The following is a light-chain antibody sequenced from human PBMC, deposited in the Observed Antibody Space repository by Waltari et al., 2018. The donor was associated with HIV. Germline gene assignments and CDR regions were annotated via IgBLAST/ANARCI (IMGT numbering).Light chain of an antibody. CDR2: DVS. CDR3: CSYASYAGGYWV. CDR1: SSDVGGCNF. V-gene: IGLV2-11*01. Sequence: QSALTQPRSVSGSPGQSVTISCTGTSSDVGGCNFVSWYQQHPGKAPKLIISDVSKWPAGVPDRFSGSKSGNTAYLTISGRQAEDEADYYCCSYASYAGGYWVFGGGTKLTVL. J-gene: IGLJ3*02.